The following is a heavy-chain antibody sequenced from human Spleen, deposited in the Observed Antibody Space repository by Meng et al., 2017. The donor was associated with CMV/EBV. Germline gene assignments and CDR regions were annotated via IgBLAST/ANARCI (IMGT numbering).Heavy chain of an antibody. J-gene: IGHJ5*02. CDR2: ISGSGGTI. CDR1: GFTFRSYE. D-gene: IGHD3-3*01. CDR3: AKGPTDFWSGYYIVS. V-gene: IGHV3-48*03. Sequence: GGSLRLSCAASGFTFRSYEMNWVRQAPGKGLEWVSYISGSGGTIHYADSVKGRFTISRDNAKNSLHLQMNSLRVEDTAVYYCAKGPTDFWSGYYIVSWGQGTLVTVS.